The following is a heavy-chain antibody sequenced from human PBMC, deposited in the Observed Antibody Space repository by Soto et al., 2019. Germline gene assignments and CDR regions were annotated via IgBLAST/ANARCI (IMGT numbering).Heavy chain of an antibody. Sequence: GESLRLACSAYGFSFSRYDIHWVRPAPGKGLGYVSSISSDGSTYYADSVKGRFTISRDNSRNTLYLRMSSLRAEDTAVYYCVKPPGYYHDSNTYYYVWGQGTLVTVSS. D-gene: IGHD3-22*01. CDR2: ISSDGST. V-gene: IGHV3-64D*06. CDR1: GFSFSRYD. J-gene: IGHJ4*02. CDR3: VKPPGYYHDSNTYYYV.